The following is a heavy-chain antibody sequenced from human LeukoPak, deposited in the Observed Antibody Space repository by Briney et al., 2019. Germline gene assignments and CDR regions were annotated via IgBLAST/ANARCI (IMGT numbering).Heavy chain of an antibody. CDR3: ARMLTGKV. V-gene: IGHV4-34*01. D-gene: IGHD7-27*01. Sequence: SETLSLTCAVYGGSFSGYYWSWNRQPPGKGLEWIGEINHSGSTNYNPSLKSRVTISVDTSKNQFSLKLSSVTAADTAVYYCARMLTGKVWGQGTLVTVSS. J-gene: IGHJ4*02. CDR1: GGSFSGYY. CDR2: INHSGST.